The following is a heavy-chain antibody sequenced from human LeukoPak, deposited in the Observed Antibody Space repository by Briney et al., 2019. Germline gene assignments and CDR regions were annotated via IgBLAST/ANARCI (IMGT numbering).Heavy chain of an antibody. J-gene: IGHJ4*02. Sequence: ASVKVSCKVSGYTLTELSMHWVRQAPGKGLEWMGGFDPEDGETIYAQKFQGRVTMTEDTSTDTAYMELSSLRSEDTAVYYCATEYSGYSSSWYSNYWGQGTLVTVSS. V-gene: IGHV1-24*01. CDR2: FDPEDGET. CDR3: ATEYSGYSSSWYSNY. CDR1: GYTLTELS. D-gene: IGHD6-13*01.